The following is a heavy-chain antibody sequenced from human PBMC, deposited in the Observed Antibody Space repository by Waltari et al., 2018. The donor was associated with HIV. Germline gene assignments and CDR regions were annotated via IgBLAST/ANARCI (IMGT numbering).Heavy chain of an antibody. CDR2: ISSSSSTI. CDR1: GFTFSSYS. D-gene: IGHD2-2*01. Sequence: EVQLVESGGGLVQPGGSLRLSCAASGFTFSSYSMNWVRQAPGKGLEWVSYISSSSSTIYYADSVKGRFTICRDNAKNSLYLQINSLRAEDTAVYYCAREGGCSSTSCYGRVLYYYYGMDVWGQGTTVTVSS. V-gene: IGHV3-48*01. J-gene: IGHJ6*02. CDR3: AREGGCSSTSCYGRVLYYYYGMDV.